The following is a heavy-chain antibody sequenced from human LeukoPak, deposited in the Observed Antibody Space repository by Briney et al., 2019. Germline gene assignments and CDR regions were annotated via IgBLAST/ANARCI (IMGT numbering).Heavy chain of an antibody. V-gene: IGHV4-59*01. CDR3: ARGVRWLQLCYFDD. Sequence: SETLSLTCTVSDGSIIGACWNWIRQPPGKGLECIGYISFSGSTNYNPSLKSRITISLDKSKNQFSLRLNSVTAADTAVYYCARGVRWLQLCYFDDWGQGTLVTVSS. CDR1: DGSIIGAC. J-gene: IGHJ4*02. D-gene: IGHD5-24*01. CDR2: ISFSGST.